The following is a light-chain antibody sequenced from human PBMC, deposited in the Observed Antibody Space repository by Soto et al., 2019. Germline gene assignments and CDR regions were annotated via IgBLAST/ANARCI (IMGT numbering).Light chain of an antibody. Sequence: EIVLTPSPDPLALSPGERTALSCRASQSVGSHLAWYQQKPGQAHRLLISDASDRATGIPARFSGSGSGTDFTLTISSLEPGDFGVYYCQHRTNWPRVTFGQGPRLELQ. CDR1: QSVGSH. CDR3: QHRTNWPRVT. V-gene: IGKV3-11*01. J-gene: IGKJ5*01. CDR2: DAS.